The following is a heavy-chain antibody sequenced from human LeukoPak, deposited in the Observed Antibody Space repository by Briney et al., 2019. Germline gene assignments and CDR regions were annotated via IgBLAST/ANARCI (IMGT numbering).Heavy chain of an antibody. J-gene: IGHJ5*02. D-gene: IGHD2-2*01. CDR1: GYTLTELS. CDR2: FDPEDGET. V-gene: IGHV1-24*01. CDR3: ATDSRIFQLTHNWFDP. Sequence: GASVKVSCKVSGYTLTELSMHWVRQAPGKGLEWMGGFDPEDGETIYAQKFQGRVTMTEDTSTDTAYMELGSLRSEDTAVYYCATDSRIFQLTHNWFDPWGQGTLVTVSS.